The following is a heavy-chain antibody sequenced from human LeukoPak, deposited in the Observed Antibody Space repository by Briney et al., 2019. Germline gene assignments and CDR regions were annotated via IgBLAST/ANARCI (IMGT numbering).Heavy chain of an antibody. J-gene: IGHJ3*02. CDR3: ARDSRDAFDI. V-gene: IGHV1-2*02. CDR1: GYTFTGYY. CDR2: INPSSGDT. Sequence: ASVKVSCKASGYTFTGYYMPWVRQAPGQGLEWMGWINPSSGDTNYAQKFQGRVTMTRDTSISTAYMELSRLKSDDTAVYYCARDSRDAFDIWGQGTMVTVSS.